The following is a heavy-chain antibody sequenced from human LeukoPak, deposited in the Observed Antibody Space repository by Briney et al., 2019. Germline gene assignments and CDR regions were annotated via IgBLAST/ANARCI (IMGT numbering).Heavy chain of an antibody. Sequence: PSETLSLTCTVSGGSISSSSYYWGWIRQPPGKGLEWIGSIYYSGSTYYNPSLKSRVTISVDTSKNQFSLKLSSVTAADTAVYYCATRVVRGVPYYYYGMDVWGQGTTVTVSS. CDR2: IYYSGST. CDR1: GGSISSSSYY. CDR3: ATRVVRGVPYYYYGMDV. V-gene: IGHV4-39*01. J-gene: IGHJ6*02. D-gene: IGHD3-10*01.